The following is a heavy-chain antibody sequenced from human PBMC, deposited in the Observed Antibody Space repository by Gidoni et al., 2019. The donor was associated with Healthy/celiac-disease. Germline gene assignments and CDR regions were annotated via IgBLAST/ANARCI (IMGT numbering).Heavy chain of an antibody. CDR3: ARGLPATVTKLFGYFQH. D-gene: IGHD4-17*01. CDR2: INHSGST. J-gene: IGHJ1*01. Sequence: QVQLQQWGAGLLKPSETLSLTCAVSGGSFSGYYWSWIRQPPGKGLEWIGEINHSGSTNYNPSLKSRVTISVDTSKNQFSLKLSSVTAADTAVYYCARGLPATVTKLFGYFQHWGQGTLVTVSS. V-gene: IGHV4-34*01. CDR1: GGSFSGYY.